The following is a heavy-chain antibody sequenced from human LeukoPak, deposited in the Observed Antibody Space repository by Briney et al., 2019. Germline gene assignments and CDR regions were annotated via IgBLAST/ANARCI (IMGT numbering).Heavy chain of an antibody. CDR3: ARGPLAVLDYYYYGMDV. J-gene: IGHJ6*02. D-gene: IGHD2-8*02. CDR2: IYSGGST. Sequence: GETLRLSCAASGFTVSSHYMSWVRQAPGMGLEWVSVIYSGGSTYYADSVKGRFTISRDNSKNTLYLQMNSLRAEDTAVYYCARGPLAVLDYYYYGMDVWGQGTTVTVSS. CDR1: GFTVSSHY. V-gene: IGHV3-66*01.